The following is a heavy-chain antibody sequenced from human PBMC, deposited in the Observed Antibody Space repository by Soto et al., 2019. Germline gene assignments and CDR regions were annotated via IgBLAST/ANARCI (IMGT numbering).Heavy chain of an antibody. V-gene: IGHV3-53*01. CDR1: GFIVNGKRY. CDR2: FYLADGT. D-gene: IGHD2-15*01. CDR3: ATWLLREHAFDI. Sequence: GGSLRLSCAGSGFIVNGKRYITWVRQAPGKGLDWVSGFYLADGTYYADSVKGRFTVSIDSSKNTVYLQMNNLSPEDTAVYYCATWLLREHAFDIWGLGTMVTVSS. J-gene: IGHJ3*02.